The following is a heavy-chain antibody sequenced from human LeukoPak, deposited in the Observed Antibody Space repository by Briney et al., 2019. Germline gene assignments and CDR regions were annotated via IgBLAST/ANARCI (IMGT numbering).Heavy chain of an antibody. CDR3: ARDRHTAMVYYYYYMDV. Sequence: GGSLRLSCAASGFDFRGQAMSWVRQGPGKGLEWVAGISGRGESTYYADSVRGRFTISRDNARNSLYLQMNSLRDEDTAVYYCARDRHTAMVYYYYYMDVWGTGTTVTVSS. D-gene: IGHD5-18*01. V-gene: IGHV3-23*01. CDR1: GFDFRGQA. CDR2: ISGRGEST. J-gene: IGHJ6*03.